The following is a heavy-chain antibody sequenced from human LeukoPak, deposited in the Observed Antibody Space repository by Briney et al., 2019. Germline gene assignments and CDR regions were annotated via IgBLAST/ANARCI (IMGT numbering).Heavy chain of an antibody. V-gene: IGHV1-2*02. CDR2: INPNSGGT. J-gene: IGHJ4*02. Sequence: ASVKVSCKASGYTFTGYYMHWVRQAPGQGLEWMGWINPNSGGTNYAQKFQGRVTMTRDTSISTAYMELSRLRSDDTAVYYCGRDFLPFRDEQPDVWGQGTLVTVSS. CDR3: GRDFLPFRDEQPDV. CDR1: GYTFTGYY. D-gene: IGHD3-3*01.